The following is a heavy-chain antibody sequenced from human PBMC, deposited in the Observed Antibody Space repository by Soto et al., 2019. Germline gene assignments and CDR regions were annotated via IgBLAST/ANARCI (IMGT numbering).Heavy chain of an antibody. Sequence: GESLKISCKGSGYSFTSYWISWVRQMPGKGLEWMGIIYPGDSDTRYSPSFQGQVTISADKSISTAYLQWSSLKASDTAMYYCARAPSYDSSGYYLRAPFDYWGQGTLVTVSS. CDR1: GYSFTSYW. CDR2: IYPGDSDT. V-gene: IGHV5-51*01. CDR3: ARAPSYDSSGYYLRAPFDY. D-gene: IGHD3-22*01. J-gene: IGHJ4*02.